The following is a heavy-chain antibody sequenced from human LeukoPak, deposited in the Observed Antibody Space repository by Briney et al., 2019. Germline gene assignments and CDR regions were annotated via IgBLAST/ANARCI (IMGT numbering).Heavy chain of an antibody. D-gene: IGHD3-10*01. CDR3: ARATLLWFGEFDY. J-gene: IGHJ4*02. V-gene: IGHV4-59*01. Sequence: SETLSLTCTVSGGSISSYYWSGIRQPPGKGLDWIGYIYYSGSTNYNPSLKSRVTISVDTSKNQFSLKLSSVTAADTAVYYCARATLLWFGEFDYWGQGTLVTVSS. CDR2: IYYSGST. CDR1: GGSISSYY.